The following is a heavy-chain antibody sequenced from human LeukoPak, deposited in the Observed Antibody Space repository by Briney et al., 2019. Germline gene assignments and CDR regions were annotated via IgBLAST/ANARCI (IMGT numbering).Heavy chain of an antibody. V-gene: IGHV3-23*01. D-gene: IGHD6-19*01. CDR1: GFTFSNYD. J-gene: IGHJ5*02. CDR3: AKDLSRAVAADWFDP. CDR2: ISDSGGST. Sequence: GGSLRLSCAASGFTFSNYDMSWFRQAPGKGLEWVSSISDSGGSTYYADSVKGRFTISRDNSKNTLYLQMTNLRAADTAVYYCAKDLSRAVAADWFDPWDQGSLVTVSS.